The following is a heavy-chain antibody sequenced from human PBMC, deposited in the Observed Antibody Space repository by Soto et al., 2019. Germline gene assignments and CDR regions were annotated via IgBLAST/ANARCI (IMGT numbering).Heavy chain of an antibody. V-gene: IGHV4-59*01. Sequence: SETLSLTCIASGGSISSYYWNWIRQPPVKVLEWIGYIYNSGSTNYNPSLKSRVTISVDTSKNQFSLRLSSVTAADTAVYYCVRSPYCDGDCYPYFDYWGQGTLVTVSS. CDR3: VRSPYCDGDCYPYFDY. CDR2: IYNSGST. CDR1: GGSISSYY. J-gene: IGHJ4*02. D-gene: IGHD2-21*02.